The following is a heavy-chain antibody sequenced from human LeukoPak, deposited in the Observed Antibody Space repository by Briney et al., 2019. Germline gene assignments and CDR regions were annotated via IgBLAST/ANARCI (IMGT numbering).Heavy chain of an antibody. CDR3: AKSTTWSRYYYYYMDV. V-gene: IGHV3-23*01. D-gene: IGHD1-1*01. Sequence: PGGSLRLSCAASGFTFSSYAMSWVRQAPGKGLEWVSAISGSGGSTYYADSVKGRFTISRDNSKNTLYLQMNSLRAEDTAVYYCAKSTTWSRYYYYYMDVWGKGTTDTVSS. J-gene: IGHJ6*03. CDR1: GFTFSSYA. CDR2: ISGSGGST.